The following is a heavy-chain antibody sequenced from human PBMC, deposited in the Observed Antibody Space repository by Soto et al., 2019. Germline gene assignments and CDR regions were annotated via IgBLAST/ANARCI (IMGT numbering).Heavy chain of an antibody. D-gene: IGHD3-10*01. CDR1: GYSFTSYW. CDR2: IYPGDSDT. V-gene: IGHV5-51*01. CDR3: ARSLAYGSGSRIYYYYGMDV. J-gene: IGHJ6*02. Sequence: PGESLKISCKGSGYSFTSYWIGWVRQMPGKGLEWMGIIYPGDSDTRYSPSFQGQVTISADKSISTAYLQWSSLKASDTAMYYCARSLAYGSGSRIYYYYGMDVWGQGTTVTVSS.